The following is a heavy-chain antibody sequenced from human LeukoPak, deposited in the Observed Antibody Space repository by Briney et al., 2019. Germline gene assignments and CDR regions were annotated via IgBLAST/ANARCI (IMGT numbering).Heavy chain of an antibody. V-gene: IGHV3-23*01. CDR1: GFTFSSYA. Sequence: AGSLTLSCAASGFTFSSYAMSWVRQAPGKGLEWVSAISGSGGSIYYADSVKVRFTISRDNSKNTLYLQMNSLRAEDTAVYYCAKPPWELKSPEYFQHWGQGTLVTVSS. J-gene: IGHJ1*01. D-gene: IGHD1-26*01. CDR3: AKPPWELKSPEYFQH. CDR2: ISGSGGSI.